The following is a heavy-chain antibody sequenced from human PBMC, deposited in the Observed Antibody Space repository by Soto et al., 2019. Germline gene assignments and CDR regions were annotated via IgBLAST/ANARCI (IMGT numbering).Heavy chain of an antibody. J-gene: IGHJ6*02. D-gene: IGHD4-17*01. CDR3: ARDWSTYYYGMDV. CDR1: GFTFSSYW. V-gene: IGHV3-74*01. Sequence: PGGSLRLSCAASGFTFSSYWMHWVRQAPGKGLVWVSRINSDGSSTSCADSVKGRFTISRDNAKNTLYLQMNSLRAEDTAVYYCARDWSTYYYGMDVWGQGTTVTVSS. CDR2: INSDGSST.